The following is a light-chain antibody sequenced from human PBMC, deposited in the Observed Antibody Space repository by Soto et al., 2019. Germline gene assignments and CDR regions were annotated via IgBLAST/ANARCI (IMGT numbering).Light chain of an antibody. CDR2: SGS. V-gene: IGKV3-20*01. CDR3: QQYGASPWT. Sequence: EIVLTQSPGTLSLSPGERATLSCRASQAFGNSYLAWYQQRPGQAPRLLMFSGSTRAAGIPDRFSGSGSGTDFTLDITSLKPDDAAVYFCQQYGASPWTFGQGTKVEIK. J-gene: IGKJ1*01. CDR1: QAFGNSY.